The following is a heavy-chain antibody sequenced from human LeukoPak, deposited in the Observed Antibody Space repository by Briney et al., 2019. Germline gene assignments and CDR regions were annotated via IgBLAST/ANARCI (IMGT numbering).Heavy chain of an antibody. J-gene: IGHJ4*02. Sequence: ASVKVSCKAFAFSFISFGFNWVRQAPGQGLEWMGWISGYNGDTKYAQKFQGRVTMTTDTSTSTAYMELRSLRSDDTAVYYCARGTWETAARPYSFDTWGQGTLVTVAS. V-gene: IGHV1-18*01. CDR1: AFSFISFG. CDR3: ARGTWETAARPYSFDT. D-gene: IGHD1-26*01. CDR2: ISGYNGDT.